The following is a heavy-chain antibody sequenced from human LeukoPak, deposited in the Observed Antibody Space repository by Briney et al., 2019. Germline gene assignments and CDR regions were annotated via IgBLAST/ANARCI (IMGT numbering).Heavy chain of an antibody. J-gene: IGHJ4*02. CDR1: GGSISSSSYY. V-gene: IGHV4-39*01. Sequence: SETLSLTCTVSGGSISSSSYYWGWIRQPPGKGLEWIGSIYYSGSTYYNPSLKSRVTISVDTSKNQFSLKLSSVTAADTAVYYCARQAALLLLMVIDYWGQETLVTVSS. CDR3: ARQAALLLLMVIDY. CDR2: IYYSGST. D-gene: IGHD2-8*01.